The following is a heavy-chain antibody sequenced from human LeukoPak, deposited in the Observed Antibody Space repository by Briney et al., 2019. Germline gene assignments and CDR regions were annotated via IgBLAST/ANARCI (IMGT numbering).Heavy chain of an antibody. CDR2: IKQDGSQK. CDR3: SRCLSCTPSCYECFDY. V-gene: IGHV3-7*03. D-gene: IGHD2-2*01. J-gene: IGHJ4*02. CDR1: GFTLSSYW. Sequence: PGGSLRLSCAASGFTLSSYWMSSVRPAPGKGLEWVANIKQDGSQKKYVDSVKGRFTISRDNAKDSLYLQLNSLRAEDTAVYCCSRCLSCTPSCYECFDYWGQGTLVTVSS.